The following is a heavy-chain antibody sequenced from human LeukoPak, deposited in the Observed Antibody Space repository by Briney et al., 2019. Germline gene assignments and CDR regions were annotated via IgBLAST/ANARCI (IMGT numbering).Heavy chain of an antibody. Sequence: ASVKVSCKASGYIFTGYYIHWVRQAPGQGLEWMGWINPNSGGTNYAQKFQGRVTMTRDTSISTAYMELSRLRSDDTAVYYCAKCIVGATAPFDYWGQGTLVTVSS. CDR2: INPNSGGT. CDR3: AKCIVGATAPFDY. D-gene: IGHD1-26*01. V-gene: IGHV1-2*02. J-gene: IGHJ4*02. CDR1: GYIFTGYY.